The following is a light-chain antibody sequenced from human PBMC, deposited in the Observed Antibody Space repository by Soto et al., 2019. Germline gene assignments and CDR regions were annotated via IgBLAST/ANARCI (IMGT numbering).Light chain of an antibody. CDR3: QQYNSYSFT. V-gene: IGKV1-5*03. Sequence: DIQMTQSPSTLSASVGDRVTITCRASQSISSWLAWYQQKPGKAPKLLIYKASSLESGVPSRFSGSGSGTEFTLTISSLQPHDVATYYCQQYNSYSFTFGPGTKADIK. CDR2: KAS. J-gene: IGKJ3*01. CDR1: QSISSW.